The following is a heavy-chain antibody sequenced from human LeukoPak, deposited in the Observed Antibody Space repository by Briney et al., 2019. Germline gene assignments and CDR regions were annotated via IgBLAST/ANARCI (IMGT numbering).Heavy chain of an antibody. J-gene: IGHJ5*02. CDR2: IYYSGST. Sequence: SETLSLTCTVSGGSISSSSYYWGWIRQPPGKGLEWIVSIYYSGSTYYNPSLKSRVTISVDTSKNQFSLKLSSVTAADTAVYYCARLHRFIAAARMNWFDPWGQGTLVTVSS. CDR3: ARLHRFIAAARMNWFDP. V-gene: IGHV4-39*01. D-gene: IGHD6-13*01. CDR1: GGSISSSSYY.